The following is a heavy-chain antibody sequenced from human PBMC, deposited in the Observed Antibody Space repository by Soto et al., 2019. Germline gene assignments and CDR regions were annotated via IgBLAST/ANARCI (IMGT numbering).Heavy chain of an antibody. CDR1: GGSISSYY. V-gene: IGHV4-59*12. CDR2: IYYSGST. J-gene: IGHJ2*01. D-gene: IGHD6-19*01. Sequence: SETLSLTCTVSGGSISSYYWSWIRQPPGKGLEWIGDIYYSGSTNYNPSLKSRVTISVDTSKNQFSLKLSSVTAADTAVYYCARIRAVAGTWYFDLWGRGTLVTVSS. CDR3: ARIRAVAGTWYFDL.